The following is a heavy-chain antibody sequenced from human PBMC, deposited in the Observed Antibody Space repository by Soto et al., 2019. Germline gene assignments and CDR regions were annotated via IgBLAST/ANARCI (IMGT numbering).Heavy chain of an antibody. CDR1: GFTFTSSA. CDR2: IVVGSGNT. V-gene: IGHV1-58*01. CDR3: AAGISGSQPLVRF. J-gene: IGHJ4*02. Sequence: ASVKVSFKASGFTFTSSAVQWVRQARGQRLEWIGWIVVGSGNTNYAQKFQERVTITRDMSTSTAYMELSSLRSEDTAVYYCAAGISGSQPLVRFWGQGTLVTVSS. D-gene: IGHD1-26*01.